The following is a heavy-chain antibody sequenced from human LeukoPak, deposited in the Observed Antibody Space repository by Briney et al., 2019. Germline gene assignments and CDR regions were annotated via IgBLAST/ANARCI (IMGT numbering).Heavy chain of an antibody. J-gene: IGHJ4*02. D-gene: IGHD2-21*01. CDR1: GGSISSGGYY. V-gene: IGHV4-31*03. Sequence: SQTLSLTCTVSGGSISSGGYYWSWIRQHPGKGLEWIGYIYYSGSTYYNPSLKSRVTISVDTSKNQFSLKLSSVTAADTAVYYCARRGGDSATLDYWGQGTLVPVSS. CDR3: ARRGGDSATLDY. CDR2: IYYSGST.